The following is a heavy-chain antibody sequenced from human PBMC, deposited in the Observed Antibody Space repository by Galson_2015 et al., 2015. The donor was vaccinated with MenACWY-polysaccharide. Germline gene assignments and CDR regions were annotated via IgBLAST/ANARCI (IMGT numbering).Heavy chain of an antibody. CDR3: ARARLFGVASDY. V-gene: IGHV1-18*01. CDR1: GYTFPSSG. J-gene: IGHJ4*02. D-gene: IGHD3-3*01. CDR2: ISAYNGNT. Sequence: SVNASCKASGYTFPSSGISWVRQAPGHGLEWMGWISAYNGNTNYAQKLQGRVPMTTDTSTSTAYMELRSRRSDDTAVYYCARARLFGVASDYWGQGTLVTVSS.